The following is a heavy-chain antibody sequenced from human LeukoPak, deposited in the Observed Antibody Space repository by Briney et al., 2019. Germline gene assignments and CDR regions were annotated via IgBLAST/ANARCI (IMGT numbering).Heavy chain of an antibody. D-gene: IGHD3-9*01. CDR2: IKQDGSEK. CDR1: GFTFSSYW. V-gene: IGHV3-7*05. J-gene: IGHJ4*02. Sequence: PGGSLRLSRAASGFTFSSYWMSWVRQAPGKGLEWVANIKQDGSEKYYVDSVKGRFTISRDNAKNSLYLQMNSLRAEDTAVYYCARQYYDILTGYYLHFDYWGQGTLVTVSS. CDR3: ARQYYDILTGYYLHFDY.